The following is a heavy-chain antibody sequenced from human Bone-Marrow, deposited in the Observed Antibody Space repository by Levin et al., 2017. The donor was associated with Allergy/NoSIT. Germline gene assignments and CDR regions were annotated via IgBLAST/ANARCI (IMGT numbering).Heavy chain of an antibody. V-gene: IGHV4-34*01. CDR3: ARTSGYSGSAF. J-gene: IGHJ4*02. CDR1: GASFDGYY. D-gene: IGHD5-12*01. CDR2: VDQSGSP. Sequence: PSQTLSLTCAVHGASFDGYYWTWIRQPPGEGLEWIGEVDQSGSPIYNPSPKSRVTISMDTSKNQFSLRLTSMSAADTAVCFCARTSGYSGSAFWGQGTLVTVSS.